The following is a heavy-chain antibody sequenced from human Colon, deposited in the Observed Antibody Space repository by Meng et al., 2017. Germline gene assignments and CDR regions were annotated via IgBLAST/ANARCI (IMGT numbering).Heavy chain of an antibody. CDR1: GYTFTNYG. V-gene: IGHV1-18*01. Sequence: QVQLVQSGVELKKPGASVKVSCKASGYTFTNYGIGWVRQAPGQGLEWMGWINPYNGNTNYAQNLQGRVTMTTDTATSTASMELRSLRSDDTAVYYCARDSSGSYFDNWFDPWGQGTLVTVSS. D-gene: IGHD1-26*01. CDR2: INPYNGNT. CDR3: ARDSSGSYFDNWFDP. J-gene: IGHJ5*02.